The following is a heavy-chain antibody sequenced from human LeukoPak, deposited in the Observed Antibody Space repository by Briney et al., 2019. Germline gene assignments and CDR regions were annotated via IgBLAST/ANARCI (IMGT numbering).Heavy chain of an antibody. D-gene: IGHD5-12*01. V-gene: IGHV3-23*01. CDR2: IGDSGGIT. J-gene: IGHJ4*02. CDR3: AKRRGYSGYDYFDY. Sequence: GGSLRLSCAVSGFTFSDFAMSWVRQAPGKGLEWVSTIGDSGGITYYADSVKGRFIISRDNSKNTLDLQMNSLRAEDTAVYYCAKRRGYSGYDYFDYWGQGTLVTVSP. CDR1: GFTFSDFA.